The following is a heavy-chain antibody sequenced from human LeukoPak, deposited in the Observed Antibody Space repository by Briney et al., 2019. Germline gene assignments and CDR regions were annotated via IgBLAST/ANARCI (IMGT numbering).Heavy chain of an antibody. CDR1: GFTVSSNY. CDR3: AREISRTGAFDV. CDR2: IYSGGST. V-gene: IGHV3-53*05. D-gene: IGHD3-3*02. J-gene: IGHJ3*01. Sequence: GGSLRLSCAASGFTVSSNYMSWVRQAPGKGLEWVSVIYSGGSTYYTDSVKGRFTISRDNSKNTLYLQMNSLRAEDTAVYYCAREISRTGAFDVWGQGTMVTVSS.